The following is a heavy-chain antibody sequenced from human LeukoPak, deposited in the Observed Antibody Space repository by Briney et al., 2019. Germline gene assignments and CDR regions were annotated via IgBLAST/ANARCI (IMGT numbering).Heavy chain of an antibody. V-gene: IGHV3-9*01. CDR2: ISWNSGSI. J-gene: IGHJ4*02. CDR1: GFSFDDYA. CDR3: AKEWGSGPHFDY. D-gene: IGHD3-16*01. Sequence: GGSLRLSCAASGFSFDDYAMHWVRHAPGKGLEWVSGISWNSGSIGYADSVKGRFTISRDNAKNSLYLQMNSLRAEDTALYYCAKEWGSGPHFDYWGQGTLVTVSS.